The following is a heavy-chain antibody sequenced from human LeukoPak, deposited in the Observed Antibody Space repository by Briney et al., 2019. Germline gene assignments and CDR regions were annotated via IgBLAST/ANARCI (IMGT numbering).Heavy chain of an antibody. Sequence: GGSLRLSCAASGFTLSSYSMNWVRQVPGKGLEWVSSISSSSSYIYYADSVKGRFTISRDNAKNSLYLQMNSLRAEDTAVYYCARDAPDCSSTSCYAYYYYYMDVWGKGTTVTVSS. CDR1: GFTLSSYS. CDR3: ARDAPDCSSTSCYAYYYYYMDV. V-gene: IGHV3-21*01. J-gene: IGHJ6*03. CDR2: ISSSSSYI. D-gene: IGHD2-2*01.